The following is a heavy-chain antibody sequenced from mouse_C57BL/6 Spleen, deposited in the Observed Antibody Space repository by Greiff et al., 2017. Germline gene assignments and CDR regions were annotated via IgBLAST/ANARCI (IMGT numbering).Heavy chain of an antibody. V-gene: IGHV1-39*01. J-gene: IGHJ4*01. Sequence: VQLQQSGPELVKPGASVKISCKASGYSFTDYNLNWVKQSNGKSLEWIGVINPNYGTTSYNQKFKGKATLAVDQSSSTAYMQLNSLTSEDSAVYYCARWVYGPESAMDYWGQGTSVTVSS. CDR3: ARWVYGPESAMDY. CDR1: GYSFTDYN. D-gene: IGHD1-1*02. CDR2: INPNYGTT.